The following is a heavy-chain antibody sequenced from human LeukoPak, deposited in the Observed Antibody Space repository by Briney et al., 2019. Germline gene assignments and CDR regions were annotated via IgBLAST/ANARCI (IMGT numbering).Heavy chain of an antibody. Sequence: GGSLRLSCAASGFTFSRPWMGWVRQAPGKGREWVSNIKQDGTSKYYVDSVMGRFSISRDNAENAVYLQMNGLSAGDTAVYYCARHGDYCFDLWGPGTRVTVSS. CDR2: IKQDGTSK. D-gene: IGHD2-21*01. CDR1: GFTFSRPW. J-gene: IGHJ4*02. CDR3: ARHGDYCFDL. V-gene: IGHV3-7*02.